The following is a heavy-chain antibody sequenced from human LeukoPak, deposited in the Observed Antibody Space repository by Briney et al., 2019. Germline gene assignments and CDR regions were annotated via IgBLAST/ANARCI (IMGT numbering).Heavy chain of an antibody. J-gene: IGHJ5*02. CDR1: GFTFSSYA. V-gene: IGHV3-64*01. CDR3: ARGGYCSSTSCFESWFDP. Sequence: GGSLRLSCAASGFTFSSYAMHWVRQAPGKGLEYVSAISSNGGSTYYANSVKGRFTISRDNSKNTLYLQMGSLRAEDTAVYYCARGGYCSSTSCFESWFDPWGQGTLVTVSS. CDR2: ISSNGGST. D-gene: IGHD2-2*01.